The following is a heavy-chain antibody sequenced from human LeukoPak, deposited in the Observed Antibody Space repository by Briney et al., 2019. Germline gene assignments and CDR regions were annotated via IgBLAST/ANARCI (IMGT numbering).Heavy chain of an antibody. CDR1: GFTSISYA. J-gene: IGHJ4*02. Sequence: GGSLRLSCAASGFTSISYAMHWVRQAPGKGLEWVALISYDGTNKYYADSVKGRFTISRDDSKSTLYLQMNSLRAEDTAVYYCARSFGGSYAYFDYWGQGTLVTVSS. D-gene: IGHD1-26*01. V-gene: IGHV3-30-3*01. CDR3: ARSFGGSYAYFDY. CDR2: ISYDGTNK.